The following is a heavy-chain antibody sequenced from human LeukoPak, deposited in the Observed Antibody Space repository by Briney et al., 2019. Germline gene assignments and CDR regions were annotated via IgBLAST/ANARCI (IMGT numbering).Heavy chain of an antibody. CDR2: IDWDDDK. CDR3: ARTIMVRGTSSGWFDP. D-gene: IGHD3-10*01. J-gene: IGHJ5*02. Sequence: SGPTLVNPTQTLTLTCTFSGFSLSTSGMCVSWIRQPPGKALEWLARIDWDDDKYYSTSLKTRLTISKDTSKNQVVLTMTNMDPVDTATYYCARTIMVRGTSSGWFDPWGQGTLVTVSS. CDR1: GFSLSTSGMC. V-gene: IGHV2-70*11.